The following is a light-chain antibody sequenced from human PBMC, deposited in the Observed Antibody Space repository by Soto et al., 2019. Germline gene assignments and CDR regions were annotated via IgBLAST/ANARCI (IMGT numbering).Light chain of an antibody. J-gene: IGKJ1*01. CDR1: QGVSARY. CDR2: GAS. V-gene: IGKV3-20*01. Sequence: EIVLTQSPGTLSLSPGERATLSCRASQGVSARYVAWYQRKPGQAPRLLIYGASNRATDIPVRFSASGSGTDFTLTITRLEPEDFAVYICQQYAVSPPTFGLGTKVEFK. CDR3: QQYAVSPPT.